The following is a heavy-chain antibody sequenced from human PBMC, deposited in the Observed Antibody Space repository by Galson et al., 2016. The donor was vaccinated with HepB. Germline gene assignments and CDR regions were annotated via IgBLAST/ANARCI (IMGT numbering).Heavy chain of an antibody. D-gene: IGHD2-21*02. CDR1: GFTFSNAW. V-gene: IGHV3-15*07. Sequence: SLRLSCAASGFTFSNAWMNWVRQAPGKGLEWVGRIKSNTDGGTTDYAAPVKGRFTISRDDSKNTLYLQMNSMKTEDTAVYYCTTDHIVVVTALGLKNWFDPWGQGTLVTVSS. J-gene: IGHJ5*02. CDR2: IKSNTDGGTT. CDR3: TTDHIVVVTALGLKNWFDP.